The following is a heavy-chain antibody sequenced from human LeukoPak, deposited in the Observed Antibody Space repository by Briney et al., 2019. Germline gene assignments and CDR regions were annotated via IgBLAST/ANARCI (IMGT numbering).Heavy chain of an antibody. D-gene: IGHD2-21*02. J-gene: IGHJ6*03. CDR3: ARGVTARGFYYYMDI. V-gene: IGHV1-2*02. CDR2: INPNSGGT. Sequence: ASAKVSCKASGYTFTSYGISWVRQAPGQGLEWMGWINPNSGGTNSAQKFQGRVTMTRDTSISTAYMELSRLTSDDTAVYSCARGVTARGFYYYMDIWGKGTTVTISS. CDR1: GYTFTSYG.